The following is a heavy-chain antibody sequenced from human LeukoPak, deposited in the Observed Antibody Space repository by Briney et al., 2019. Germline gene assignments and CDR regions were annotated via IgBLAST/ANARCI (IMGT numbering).Heavy chain of an antibody. CDR1: GFTFSSYA. Sequence: GGSLRLSCAASGFTFSSYAMSWVRQAPGKGLEWVSAISGSGDSTYYGDSVKGRFTISRDNSKNTLYPQMNSLRAEDTAVYYCAKTRPLDSSSWSHGDYWGQGTLVTVSS. V-gene: IGHV3-23*01. CDR3: AKTRPLDSSSWSHGDY. D-gene: IGHD6-13*01. CDR2: ISGSGDST. J-gene: IGHJ4*02.